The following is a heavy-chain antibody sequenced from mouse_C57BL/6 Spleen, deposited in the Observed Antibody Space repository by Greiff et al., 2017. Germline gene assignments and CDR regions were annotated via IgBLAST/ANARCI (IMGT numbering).Heavy chain of an antibody. D-gene: IGHD5-1*01. CDR1: GYSITSGYY. J-gene: IGHJ2*01. Sequence: QSGPGLVKPSPSLSLTCSVTGYSITSGYYWNWIRQFPGNKLEWMGYISYDGSNNYNPSLKNRISITRDTSKNQSFLKLNSVTTEDTATYYCARSNYFDDWGQGTTLTVSS. V-gene: IGHV3-6*01. CDR2: ISYDGSN. CDR3: ARSNYFDD.